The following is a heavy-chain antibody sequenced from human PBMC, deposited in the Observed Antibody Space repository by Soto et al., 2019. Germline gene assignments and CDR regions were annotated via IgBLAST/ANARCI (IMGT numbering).Heavy chain of an antibody. D-gene: IGHD6-19*01. CDR2: ISYDGSNK. J-gene: IGHJ6*02. V-gene: IGHV3-30-3*01. CDR3: ARVGNPMYSSGWYPDYYYGMDV. CDR1: GFTFSSYA. Sequence: GGSLRLSCAASGFTFSSYAMHWVRQAPGKGLEWVAVISYDGSNKYYADSVKGRFTISRDNSKNTLYLQMNSLRAEDTAVYYCARVGNPMYSSGWYPDYYYGMDVWGQGTTVTVSS.